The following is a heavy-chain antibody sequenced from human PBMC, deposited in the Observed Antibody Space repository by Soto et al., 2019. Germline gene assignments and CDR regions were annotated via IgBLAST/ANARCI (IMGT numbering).Heavy chain of an antibody. CDR1: GFTFISYG. D-gene: IGHD3-22*01. Sequence: WGSLRLSCAASGFTFISYGMHFFRQAPGKGLEWVAVISYDGSNKYYADSVKGRFTISRDNSKNTLYLQMNSLRAEDTAVYYCAKGHYYDSSGYLVFDYWGQGTLVTVS. CDR2: ISYDGSNK. J-gene: IGHJ4*02. V-gene: IGHV3-30*18. CDR3: AKGHYYDSSGYLVFDY.